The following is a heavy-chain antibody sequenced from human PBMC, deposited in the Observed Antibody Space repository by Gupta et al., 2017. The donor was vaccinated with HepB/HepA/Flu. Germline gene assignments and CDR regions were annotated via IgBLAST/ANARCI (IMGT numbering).Heavy chain of an antibody. D-gene: IGHD6-6*01. V-gene: IGHV3-21*01. CDR3: ARSETSIAARRRDYYYYMDV. Sequence: EVQLVESGGGLVKPGGSLRLSCAASGFTFSSYSMNWVRQAPGKGLEWVSSISSSSSYIYYADSVKGRFTISRDNAKNSLYLQMNSLRAEDTAVYYCARSETSIAARRRDYYYYMDVWGKGTTVTVSS. CDR2: ISSSSSYI. J-gene: IGHJ6*03. CDR1: GFTFSSYS.